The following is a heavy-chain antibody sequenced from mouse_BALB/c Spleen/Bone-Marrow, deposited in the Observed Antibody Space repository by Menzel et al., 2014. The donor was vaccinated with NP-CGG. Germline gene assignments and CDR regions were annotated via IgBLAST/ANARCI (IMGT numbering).Heavy chain of an antibody. D-gene: IGHD2-3*01. Sequence: EVKVEESGAELVKPGASVKLSCTASGFNIKDTYMHWVKQRPEQGLEWIGRIDPANGNTKYDPKFQGKATITADTSSNTAYLQLSSLTSEDTAVYYCARKDGYSSGRFDVWGAGTTVTVSS. J-gene: IGHJ1*01. CDR3: ARKDGYSSGRFDV. V-gene: IGHV14-3*02. CDR2: IDPANGNT. CDR1: GFNIKDTY.